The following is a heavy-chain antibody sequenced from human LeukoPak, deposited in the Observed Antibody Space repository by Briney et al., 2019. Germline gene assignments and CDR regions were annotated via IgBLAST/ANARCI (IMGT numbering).Heavy chain of an antibody. V-gene: IGHV4-61*02. Sequence: SETLSLTCTVSGGSISSGSYHWSWIRQPAGKGLEWIGRIYTSGSTNYNPSLKSRVTISVDTSKNQFALKLSAVTAADTAVYYCARLKFYDSTGYSPGHYMDVWGKGTTVTVSS. D-gene: IGHD3-22*01. J-gene: IGHJ6*03. CDR3: ARLKFYDSTGYSPGHYMDV. CDR1: GGSISSGSYH. CDR2: IYTSGST.